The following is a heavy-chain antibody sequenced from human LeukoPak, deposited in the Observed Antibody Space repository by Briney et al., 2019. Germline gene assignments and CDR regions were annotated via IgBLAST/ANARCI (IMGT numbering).Heavy chain of an antibody. CDR2: ISAYNGNT. CDR3: ARGPQSYYYDSSGYYYY. Sequence: ASVKVSCTASGYTFTSYGISWVRQAPGQGLEWMGWISAYNGNTNYAQKLQGRVTMTTDTSTSTAYMELGSLRSDDTAVYYCARGPQSYYYDSSGYYYYWGQGTLVTVSS. D-gene: IGHD3-22*01. V-gene: IGHV1-18*01. J-gene: IGHJ4*02. CDR1: GYTFTSYG.